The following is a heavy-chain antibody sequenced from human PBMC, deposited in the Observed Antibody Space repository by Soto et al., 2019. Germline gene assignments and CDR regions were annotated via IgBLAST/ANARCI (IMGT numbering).Heavy chain of an antibody. V-gene: IGHV4-39*01. CDR1: GGSISSSSYY. CDR3: ARPDRGALGAFDI. D-gene: IGHD3-10*01. CDR2: IYYSGST. Sequence: PSETLSLTCTVSGGSISSSSYYWGWIRQPPGKGLEWIGSIYYSGSTYYNPSLKSRVTISVDTSKNQFSLKLSSVTAADTAVYYCARPDRGALGAFDIWGQGTMVTV. J-gene: IGHJ3*02.